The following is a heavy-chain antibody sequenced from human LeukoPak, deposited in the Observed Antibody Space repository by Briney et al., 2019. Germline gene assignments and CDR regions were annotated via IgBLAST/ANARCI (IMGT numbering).Heavy chain of an antibody. Sequence: SVKVSCKASGGTFSSYAMSWVRQAPGQGLEWMGGIIPIFGTANYAQKFQGRVTITADESTSTAYMELSSLRSEDTAVYYCARDRGYSYVLVYWGQGTLVTVSS. V-gene: IGHV1-69*01. CDR1: GGTFSSYA. CDR2: IIPIFGTA. D-gene: IGHD5-18*01. J-gene: IGHJ4*02. CDR3: ARDRGYSYVLVY.